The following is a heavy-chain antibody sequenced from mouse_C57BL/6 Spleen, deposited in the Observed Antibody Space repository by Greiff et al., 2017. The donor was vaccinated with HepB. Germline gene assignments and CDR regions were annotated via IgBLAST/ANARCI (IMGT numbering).Heavy chain of an antibody. CDR3: ARGTTVKDYAMDY. V-gene: IGHV1-19*01. CDR2: INPYNGGT. CDR1: GYTFTDYY. Sequence: EVQLQQSGPVLVKPGASVKMSCKASGYTFTDYYMNWVKQSHGKSLEWIGVINPYNGGTSYNQKFKGKATLTVDKSSSTAYMELNSLTSEDSAVYYGARGTTVKDYAMDYWGQGTSVTVSS. J-gene: IGHJ4*01. D-gene: IGHD1-1*01.